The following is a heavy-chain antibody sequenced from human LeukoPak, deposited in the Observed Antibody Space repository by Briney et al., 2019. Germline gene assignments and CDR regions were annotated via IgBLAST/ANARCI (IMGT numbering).Heavy chain of an antibody. CDR3: ARDRWEPLGYCSSTSCKQGFTTNWFDP. CDR2: IYYSGST. Sequence: SETLSLTCTVSGGSISSSSYYWGWIRQPPGKGLEWIGSIYYSGSTYYNPSLKSRVTISVDTSKNQFSLKLSSVTAADTAVYYCARDRWEPLGYCSSTSCKQGFTTNWFDPWGQGTLVTVSS. CDR1: GGSISSSSYY. D-gene: IGHD2-2*01. V-gene: IGHV4-39*07. J-gene: IGHJ5*02.